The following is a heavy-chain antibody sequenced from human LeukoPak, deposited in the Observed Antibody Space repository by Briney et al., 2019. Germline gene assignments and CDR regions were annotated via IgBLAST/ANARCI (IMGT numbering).Heavy chain of an antibody. Sequence: GGSLRLSCAASGFTFSSYWMHWVRQAPGKGLVWVSRINTDGSSTSYADSVKGRFTISRDNAKNSLYLQMNSLRAEDTAVYYCASPVGRYCSSTSCYGPLDYWGQGTLVTVSS. CDR3: ASPVGRYCSSTSCYGPLDY. CDR2: INTDGSST. V-gene: IGHV3-74*01. J-gene: IGHJ4*02. CDR1: GFTFSSYW. D-gene: IGHD2-2*01.